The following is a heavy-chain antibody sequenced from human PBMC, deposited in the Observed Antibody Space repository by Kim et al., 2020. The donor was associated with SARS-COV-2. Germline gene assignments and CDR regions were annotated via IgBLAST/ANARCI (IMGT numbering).Heavy chain of an antibody. CDR2: IHSAGST. Sequence: GGSLRLFCAASGFNVRTNYMSWVRQAPGKGLEWVSIIHSAGSTYYADSVKGRFTISRQYSENSIYLQMDSLRPEDTAVYYCAREDDAFDVWGHGTMVTVSS. J-gene: IGHJ3*01. CDR3: AREDDAFDV. V-gene: IGHV3-53*04. CDR1: GFNVRTNY.